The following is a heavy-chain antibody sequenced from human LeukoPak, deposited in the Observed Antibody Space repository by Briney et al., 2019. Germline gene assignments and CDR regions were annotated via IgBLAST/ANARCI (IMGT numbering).Heavy chain of an antibody. J-gene: IGHJ4*02. V-gene: IGHV4-59*08. Sequence: SETLSLTCTVSGGSISSYYWSWIRQPPGKGLEWIGYIYYSGSTTYNPSLKSRVTISVDTSKNQFSLKLSSVTAADTAVYYCARRTYYYDSWGQGTLVTVSS. CDR2: IYYSGST. CDR1: GGSISSYY. CDR3: ARRTYYYDS. D-gene: IGHD3-22*01.